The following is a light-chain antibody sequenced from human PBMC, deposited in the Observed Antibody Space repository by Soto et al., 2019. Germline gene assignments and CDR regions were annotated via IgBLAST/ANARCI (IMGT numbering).Light chain of an antibody. V-gene: IGKV4-1*01. J-gene: IGKJ4*01. Sequence: DIVMTQSPDSLAVSLGERATINCKSSQSVLYSSNNKNYLAWYKQKPGQTPKLLIYWPSTRESGVPDRFSGSGSGTACTLTSSNLQAEDVGVYYCEQYYSSPPTFGGGPKVEIK. CDR1: QSVLYSSNNKNY. CDR3: EQYYSSPPT. CDR2: WPS.